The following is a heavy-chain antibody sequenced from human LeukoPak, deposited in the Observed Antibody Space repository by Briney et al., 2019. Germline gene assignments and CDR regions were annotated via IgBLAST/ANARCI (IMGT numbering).Heavy chain of an antibody. J-gene: IGHJ4*02. Sequence: SETLSLTCAVYGGSFSGYYWSWIRQPPGKGLGWIGEINHSGSTNYNPSLKSRVTISVDTSKNQFSLKLSSVTAADTAVYYCASWEPPVDYWGQGTLVTVSS. CDR3: ASWEPPVDY. D-gene: IGHD1-26*01. V-gene: IGHV4-34*01. CDR2: INHSGST. CDR1: GGSFSGYY.